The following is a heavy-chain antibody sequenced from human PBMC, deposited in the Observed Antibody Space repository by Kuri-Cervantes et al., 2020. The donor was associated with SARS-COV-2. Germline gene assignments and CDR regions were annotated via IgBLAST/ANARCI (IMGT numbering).Heavy chain of an antibody. CDR3: AKVGGHREYFQN. CDR1: GFTFSDYA. V-gene: IGHV3-30*18. J-gene: IGHJ1*01. D-gene: IGHD3-16*01. CDR2: ISYDGTNA. Sequence: GGSLRLSCVASGFTFSDYAMHWVRQAPGKGLEWVAFISYDGTNAYYGDSVKGRFTISRDNSKNTLYLQMNSLRAEDTAVYYCAKVGGHREYFQNWGQGTLVTVSS.